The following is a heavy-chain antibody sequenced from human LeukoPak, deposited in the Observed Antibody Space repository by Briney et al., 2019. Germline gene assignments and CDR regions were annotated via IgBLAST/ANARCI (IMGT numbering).Heavy chain of an antibody. CDR1: GYTFTSYG. J-gene: IGHJ4*02. CDR3: ARGARLRITIFGVVLRGFDY. V-gene: IGHV1-18*01. D-gene: IGHD3-3*01. CDR2: NSAYNGNT. Sequence: GASVKVSCKASGYTFTSYGISWVRQAPGQGLEWMGWNSAYNGNTNYAQKLQGRVTMTTDTSTSTAYMELRSLRSDDTAVYYCARGARLRITIFGVVLRGFDYWGQGTLVTVSS.